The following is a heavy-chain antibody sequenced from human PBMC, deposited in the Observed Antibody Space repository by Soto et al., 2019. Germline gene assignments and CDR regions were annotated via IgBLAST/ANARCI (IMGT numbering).Heavy chain of an antibody. J-gene: IGHJ4*02. Sequence: PGGSLRLSCAASGFTFSSYAMHWVRQAPGKGLEWVAVISYGGSNKYYADSVKGRFTISRDNSKNTLYLQMNSLRAEDTAVYYCAKGIYFGYWGQGTLVTVSS. CDR3: AKGIYFGY. D-gene: IGHD3-10*01. V-gene: IGHV3-30-3*01. CDR2: ISYGGSNK. CDR1: GFTFSSYA.